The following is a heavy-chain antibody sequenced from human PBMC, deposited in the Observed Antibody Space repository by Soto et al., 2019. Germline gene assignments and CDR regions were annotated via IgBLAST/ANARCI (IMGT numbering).Heavy chain of an antibody. Sequence: GGSLRLSCAASGFLLSTYGMHWVRQAPGKGLEWVTVIRYDGSERYYADSVKGRFTISRDDSKNTLYLQMNSLRAEDTAVYYCARDNFGFDYWGQGNVVTVSS. CDR2: IRYDGSER. CDR3: ARDNFGFDY. D-gene: IGHD3-3*01. CDR1: GFLLSTYG. V-gene: IGHV3-33*01. J-gene: IGHJ4*02.